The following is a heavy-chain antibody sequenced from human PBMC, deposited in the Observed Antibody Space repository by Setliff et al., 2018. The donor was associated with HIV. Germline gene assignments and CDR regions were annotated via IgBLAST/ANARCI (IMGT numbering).Heavy chain of an antibody. V-gene: IGHV3-15*01. CDR2: TKSKTDGGTT. CDR3: TREIRDGYPRSSN. CDR1: GFTFSDAW. J-gene: IGHJ4*02. D-gene: IGHD3-10*01. Sequence: PGGSLRLSCAGSGFTFSDAWITWVRQAPGKGLEWLGRTKSKTDGGTTDYAAPVKGRFTISRDDSKSTLYLQLTTLRTEDTGFYFCTREIRDGYPRSSNWGQGTLVTVSS.